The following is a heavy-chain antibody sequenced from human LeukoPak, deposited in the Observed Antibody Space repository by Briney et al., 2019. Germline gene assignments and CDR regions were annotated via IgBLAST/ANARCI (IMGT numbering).Heavy chain of an antibody. D-gene: IGHD6-13*01. J-gene: IGHJ4*02. CDR3: ASAPLGAAAAHFDY. Sequence: PSETLSLTCAVYGGSLSGYYWSWIRQPPGKGLEWIGEINHSGSTNYNPSLKSRVTISVDTSKNQFSLKLSSVTAADTAVYYCASAPLGAAAAHFDYWGQGTLVTVSS. V-gene: IGHV4-34*01. CDR2: INHSGST. CDR1: GGSLSGYY.